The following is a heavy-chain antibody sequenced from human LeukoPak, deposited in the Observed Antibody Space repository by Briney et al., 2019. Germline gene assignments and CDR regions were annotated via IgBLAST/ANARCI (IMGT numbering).Heavy chain of an antibody. J-gene: IGHJ5*02. CDR3: ARDEGYYGSGPDPNWFDP. Sequence: SETLSLTYTVSGGSISSYYWSWIRQPPGKGLEWIGYIYYSGSTNYNPSLKSRVTISVDTSKNQFSLKPSSVTAADTAVYYCARDEGYYGSGPDPNWFDPWGQGTLVTVSS. CDR2: IYYSGST. D-gene: IGHD3-10*01. CDR1: GGSISSYY. V-gene: IGHV4-59*01.